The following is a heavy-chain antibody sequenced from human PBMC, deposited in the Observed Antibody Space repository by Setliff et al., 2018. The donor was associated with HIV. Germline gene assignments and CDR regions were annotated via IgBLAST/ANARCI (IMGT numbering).Heavy chain of an antibody. D-gene: IGHD3-9*01. V-gene: IGHV4-39*01. Sequence: PSETLSLTCAASGVSISSSSYFWGWIRRPPGTGLDWIGSIYFSGSTYYNPSLESRVTISMDTSKNQFSLKLTSVTAADTALYYCARHPRHYNILTGYRYYYMDFWGKGTTVTVSS. J-gene: IGHJ6*03. CDR1: GVSISSSSYF. CDR2: IYFSGST. CDR3: ARHPRHYNILTGYRYYYMDF.